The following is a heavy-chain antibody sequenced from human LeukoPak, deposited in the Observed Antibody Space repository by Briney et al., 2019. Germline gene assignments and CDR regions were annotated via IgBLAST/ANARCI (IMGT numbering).Heavy chain of an antibody. CDR1: GFTFSSYS. CDR3: ARSRLGDYLFYFDY. CDR2: ISSSSSYI. V-gene: IGHV3-21*01. Sequence: GGSLRLSCAASGFTFSSYSMNWVRQAPGKGLEWVSSISSSSSYIYYADSVKGRFTISRDNAKNSLYLQMNSLRAEDTAVYYCARSRLGDYLFYFDYWGQGTLVTVSS. J-gene: IGHJ4*02. D-gene: IGHD4-17*01.